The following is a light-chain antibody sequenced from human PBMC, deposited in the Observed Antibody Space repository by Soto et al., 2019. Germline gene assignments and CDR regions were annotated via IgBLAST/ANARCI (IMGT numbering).Light chain of an antibody. V-gene: IGLV6-57*04. CDR1: SGSIASNY. CDR3: QSYDGFNRV. J-gene: IGLJ3*02. Sequence: NFMLTQPHSVSESPGKTVTISCTRSSGSIASNYVQWYQQRPGSAPTTVIYEDNQRPSGVPDRFSGSIDSSPNSASLTISGLKTEDEADYFCQSYDGFNRVFGGGTKLTVL. CDR2: EDN.